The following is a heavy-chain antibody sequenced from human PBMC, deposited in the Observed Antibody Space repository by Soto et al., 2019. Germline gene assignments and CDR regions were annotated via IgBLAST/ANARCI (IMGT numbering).Heavy chain of an antibody. Sequence: ASVKLSCKASGGTFSSYAISWVRQAPGQGLEWMGGIIPIFGTANYAQKFQGRVTITADESTSTAYMELSSLRSEDTAVYYCAVKVAGKLVVHPIYYYYGMVVLGHGTTVTVSS. CDR2: IIPIFGTA. V-gene: IGHV1-69*13. CDR3: AVKVAGKLVVHPIYYYYGMVV. J-gene: IGHJ6*02. CDR1: GGTFSSYA. D-gene: IGHD6-19*01.